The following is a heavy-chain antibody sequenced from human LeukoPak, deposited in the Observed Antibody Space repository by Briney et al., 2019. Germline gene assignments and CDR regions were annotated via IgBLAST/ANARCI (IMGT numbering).Heavy chain of an antibody. CDR1: SGSISSYY. V-gene: IGHV4-59*12. Sequence: ASETLSLTCTVSSGSISSYYWSWTRQPPGKGLEWIGYIYYSGSTNYNPSLKSRVTISVDTSKNQFSLKLSSVTAADTAVYYCARGPGKRYYYDSSPPGYWGQGTLVTVSS. D-gene: IGHD3-22*01. J-gene: IGHJ4*02. CDR2: IYYSGST. CDR3: ARGPGKRYYYDSSPPGY.